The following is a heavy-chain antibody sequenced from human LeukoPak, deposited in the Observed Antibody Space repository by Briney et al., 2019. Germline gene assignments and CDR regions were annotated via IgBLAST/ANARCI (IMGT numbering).Heavy chain of an antibody. CDR3: ARMVVAATRYGMDV. Sequence: SETLSLTCTVSGGSISSGGYHWSWIRQHPGKGLEGIGYIYYSGSTYYNPSLKSRVTISVDTSKNQFSLKLSSVTAADTAVYYCARMVVAATRYGMDVWGKGTTVTVSS. D-gene: IGHD2-15*01. V-gene: IGHV4-31*03. CDR1: GGSISSGGYH. CDR2: IYYSGST. J-gene: IGHJ6*04.